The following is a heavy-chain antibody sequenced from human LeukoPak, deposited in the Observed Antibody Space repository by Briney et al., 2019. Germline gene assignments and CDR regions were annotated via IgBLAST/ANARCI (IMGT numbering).Heavy chain of an antibody. J-gene: IGHJ4*02. CDR1: GFTFSNYN. CDR3: AKSGYNRFDY. V-gene: IGHV3-48*01. CDR2: ISSSSSTI. D-gene: IGHD5-24*01. Sequence: GGSLRLSCAASGFTFSNYNMNWVRQAPGKGLEWVSYISSSSSTIYYADSVKGRFTISRDNSKNTLYLQMNSLRAEDTAVYYCAKSGYNRFDYWGQGTLVTVSS.